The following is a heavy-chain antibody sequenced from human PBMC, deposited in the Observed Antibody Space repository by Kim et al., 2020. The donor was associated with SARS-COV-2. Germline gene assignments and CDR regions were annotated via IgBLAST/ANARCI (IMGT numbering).Heavy chain of an antibody. D-gene: IGHD3-22*01. CDR3: ARDYYDSSGYSYGMDV. Sequence: VKGRFTISRDNSKNSLYLQMNSLRAEDTAVYYCARDYYDSSGYSYGMDVWGQGTTVTFSS. J-gene: IGHJ6*02. V-gene: IGHV3-30*01.